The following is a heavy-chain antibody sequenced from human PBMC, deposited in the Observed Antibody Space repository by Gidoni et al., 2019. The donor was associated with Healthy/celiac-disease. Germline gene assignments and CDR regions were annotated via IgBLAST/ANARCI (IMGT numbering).Heavy chain of an antibody. J-gene: IGHJ4*02. D-gene: IGHD3-10*01. V-gene: IGHV4-30-4*01. CDR3: ARVVQGVSAYYFDY. CDR1: GGSISLGDYY. CDR2: IYYSGST. Sequence: QVQLQESGPGLVKPSQTLSLTCPVSGGSISLGDYYGSWIRQPPGKGLELIGYIYYSGSTYYNPSLKSRVTISVDTSKNQFSLKLSSVTAADTAVYYCARVVQGVSAYYFDYWGQGTLVTVSS.